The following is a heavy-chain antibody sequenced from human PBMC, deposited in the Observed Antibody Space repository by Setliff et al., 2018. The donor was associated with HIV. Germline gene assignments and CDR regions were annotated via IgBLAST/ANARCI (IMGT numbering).Heavy chain of an antibody. D-gene: IGHD3-16*01. CDR3: ARDRGTPDKCFDP. CDR1: GFTFSNFA. J-gene: IGHJ5*02. CDR2: ITYDGSIK. V-gene: IGHV3-30*01. Sequence: GGSLRLSCVASGFTFSNFAMHWVRQAPGKGLEWVSVITYDGSIKYYADSVKGRFTISRDNSKHILFLQMNSLRPEDTALYYCARDRGTPDKCFDPWGQGTLVTVSS.